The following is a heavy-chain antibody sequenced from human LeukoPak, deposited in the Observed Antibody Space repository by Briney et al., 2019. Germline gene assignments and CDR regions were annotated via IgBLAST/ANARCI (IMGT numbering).Heavy chain of an antibody. CDR3: ARKIVSYYFDY. CDR1: GFTVSSNY. V-gene: IGHV4-34*01. Sequence: GSLRLSCAASGFTVSSNYMSWVRQPPGKGLEWIGEINHSGSTNYNPSLKSRVTISVDTSKNQFSLKLSSVTAADTAVYYCARKIVSYYFDYWGQGTLVTVSS. J-gene: IGHJ4*02. D-gene: IGHD2/OR15-2a*01. CDR2: INHSGST.